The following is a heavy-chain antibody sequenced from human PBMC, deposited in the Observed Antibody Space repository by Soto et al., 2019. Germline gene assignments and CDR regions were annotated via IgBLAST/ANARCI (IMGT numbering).Heavy chain of an antibody. CDR2: INPGGGST. V-gene: IGHV1-46*01. CDR1: GYTFTTFY. Sequence: ASVKVSCKASGYTFTTFYMHWVRQAPGQGLEWMGTINPGGGSTTYAQKFQGRVTMTRDTSKNQVSLTLTSVTAADTAVYYCARQGSYWGQGALVTVSS. CDR3: ARQGSY. J-gene: IGHJ4*02.